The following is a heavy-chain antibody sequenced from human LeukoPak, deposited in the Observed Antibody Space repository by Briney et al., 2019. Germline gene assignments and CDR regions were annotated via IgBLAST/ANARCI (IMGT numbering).Heavy chain of an antibody. Sequence: SETLSLTCAVSGYSISSNNWWASIRQPPGKGLEWIGYIYYSGSTYYNPYNPSLTSRVTMSVDTSKNQFSLKLDSVTEIDTAMYYCARNQAVAANRGAFDIWGQRTMVTVSS. CDR1: GYSISSNNW. CDR3: ARNQAVAANRGAFDI. V-gene: IGHV4-28*01. CDR2: IYYSGST. D-gene: IGHD6-19*01. J-gene: IGHJ3*02.